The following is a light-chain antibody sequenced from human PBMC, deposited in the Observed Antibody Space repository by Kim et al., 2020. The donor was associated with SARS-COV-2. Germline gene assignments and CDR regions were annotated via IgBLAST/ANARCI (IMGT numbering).Light chain of an antibody. J-gene: IGLJ1*01. CDR3: QSYDSSLSGSGV. CDR1: SSNIGAGYD. V-gene: IGLV1-40*01. CDR2: GNS. Sequence: VTISCNGSSSNIGAGYDVHWYQQLPGTAPNLLIYGNSNRPSGVPDRFSGSKSGTSAALAITGLQAGDEADYYCQSYDSSLSGSGVFGTGTKVTVL.